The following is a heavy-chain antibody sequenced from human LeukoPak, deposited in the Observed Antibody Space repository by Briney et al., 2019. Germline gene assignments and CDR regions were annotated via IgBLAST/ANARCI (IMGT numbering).Heavy chain of an antibody. Sequence: GGSLRLSCAASGFTFSSYAMSWVRQAPGKGLEWVANIKQEGSEKYYVDSVKGRFTISRDNAKNSLYLQMNSLRAEDTAVYYCARDPIVVVVASYGMDVWGQGTTVTVSS. CDR1: GFTFSSYA. D-gene: IGHD2-15*01. CDR3: ARDPIVVVVASYGMDV. V-gene: IGHV3-7*01. CDR2: IKQEGSEK. J-gene: IGHJ6*02.